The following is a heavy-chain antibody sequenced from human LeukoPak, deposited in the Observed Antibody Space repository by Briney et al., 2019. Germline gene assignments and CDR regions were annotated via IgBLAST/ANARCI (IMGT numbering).Heavy chain of an antibody. J-gene: IGHJ6*03. CDR1: GFTFRSYS. V-gene: IGHV3-7*01. CDR3: ARCEGHYYYYYMDV. Sequence: GGSLRLSCAASGFTFRSYSMTWVRQAPGKGLEWVANIKQDGSEKYYVDSVKGRFTISRDNAKNSLYLQMNSLRAEDTAVYYCARCEGHYYYYYMDVWGKGTTVTVSS. CDR2: IKQDGSEK.